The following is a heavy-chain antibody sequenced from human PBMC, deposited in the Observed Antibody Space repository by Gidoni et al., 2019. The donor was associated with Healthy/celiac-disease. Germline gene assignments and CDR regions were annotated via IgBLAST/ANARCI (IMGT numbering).Heavy chain of an antibody. D-gene: IGHD2-2*01. CDR3: ARGLGYCSSTSCYRPYYYYYGMDV. J-gene: IGHJ6*02. CDR2: INHSGST. Sequence: QVQLQQWGAGLLKPSETLSLTCAVYGGSFSGYYWSWIRPPPGKGLEWIGEINHSGSTNYNPSLKSRVTISVDTSKNQFSLKLSSVTAADTAVYYCARGLGYCSSTSCYRPYYYYYGMDVWGQGTTVTVSS. V-gene: IGHV4-34*01. CDR1: GGSFSGYY.